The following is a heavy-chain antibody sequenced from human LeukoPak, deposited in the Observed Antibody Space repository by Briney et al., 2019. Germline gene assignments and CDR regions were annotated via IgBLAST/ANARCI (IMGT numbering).Heavy chain of an antibody. J-gene: IGHJ6*02. CDR3: ARTRELFHDNTYYYYYGMDV. CDR2: IYYSGST. Sequence: SETLSLTCTVSGGSISSYYWSWIRQPPGKGLEWIGYIYYSGSTNYNPSLKSRVTISVDTSKNQFSLKLSSVTAADTAVYYCARTRELFHDNTYYYYYGMDVWGQGTTVTVSS. CDR1: GGSISSYY. D-gene: IGHD1-7*01. V-gene: IGHV4-59*01.